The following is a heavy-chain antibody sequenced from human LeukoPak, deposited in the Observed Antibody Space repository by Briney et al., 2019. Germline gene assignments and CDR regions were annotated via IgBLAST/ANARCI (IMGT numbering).Heavy chain of an antibody. D-gene: IGHD6-6*01. CDR3: ARWSGSVTARNYYYYMDV. Sequence: SETLSLTCAVYGGSFSGYYWSWIRQPPGKGLEWIGEINHSGSTNYNPSLKSRVTISVDTSKNQFSLNLSSVTAADTAVYYCARWSGSVTARNYYYYMDVWGEGTTVTVSS. J-gene: IGHJ6*03. CDR1: GGSFSGYY. V-gene: IGHV4-34*01. CDR2: INHSGST.